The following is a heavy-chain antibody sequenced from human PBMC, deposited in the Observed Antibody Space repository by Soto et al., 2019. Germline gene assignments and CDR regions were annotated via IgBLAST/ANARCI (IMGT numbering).Heavy chain of an antibody. Sequence: QVQLVQSGAEVKKPGSSVRVSCKASGDTFSRYTVNWVRQAPRQGLEWMGGFIPRFGTTNYAPTLQGRLTITSDASSNTVFMELSILRSEDTALYYCARGRGLYNSGRSQLDSWGQGTLVTVSS. CDR3: ARGRGLYNSGRSQLDS. CDR1: GDTFSRYT. V-gene: IGHV1-69*01. CDR2: FIPRFGTT. J-gene: IGHJ4*02. D-gene: IGHD1-1*01.